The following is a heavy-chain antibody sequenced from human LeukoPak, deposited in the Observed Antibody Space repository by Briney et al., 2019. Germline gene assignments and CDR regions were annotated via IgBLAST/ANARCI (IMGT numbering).Heavy chain of an antibody. V-gene: IGHV4-31*03. CDR2: IYYSGST. CDR3: ARLIAAAGFFDY. J-gene: IGHJ4*02. Sequence: PSQTLSLTCTVSGGSISSGGYYWSWIRQHPGKGLEWIGYIYYSGSTYYNPSLKSRVTISVDTSKNQFSLKLSSVTAADTAVYYCARLIAAAGFFDYWGQGTLVTVSS. CDR1: GGSISSGGYY. D-gene: IGHD6-13*01.